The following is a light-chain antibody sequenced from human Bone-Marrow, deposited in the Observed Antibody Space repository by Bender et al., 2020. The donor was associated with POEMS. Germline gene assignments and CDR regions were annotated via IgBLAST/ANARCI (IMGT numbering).Light chain of an antibody. J-gene: IGLJ3*02. CDR2: NNS. V-gene: IGLV1-44*01. Sequence: QSVRTKPPSASGTPGQRVTISCSGSSSKFGSYPVNWYQQLPGAAPKLVIFNNSQRPSGVPDRFSGSNSGTSASLAISGLLSDDEADFYCATCDDSLNGWVFGGGTKLTVL. CDR3: ATCDDSLNGWV. CDR1: SSKFGSYP.